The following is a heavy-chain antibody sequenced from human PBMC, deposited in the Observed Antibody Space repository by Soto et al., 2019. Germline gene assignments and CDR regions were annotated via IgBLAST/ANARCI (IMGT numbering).Heavy chain of an antibody. CDR1: GYTFTSYG. D-gene: IGHD6-19*01. J-gene: IGHJ4*02. CDR2: ISAYNGNT. CDR3: ARDVYSSGWYLTAPFDY. V-gene: IGHV1-18*01. Sequence: ASVKVSCKASGYTFTSYGISWVRQAPGQGLEWMGWISAYNGNTNYAQKLQGRVTMTTDTSTSKAYMELRSLRSDDTAVYYCARDVYSSGWYLTAPFDYWGQGTLVTVSS.